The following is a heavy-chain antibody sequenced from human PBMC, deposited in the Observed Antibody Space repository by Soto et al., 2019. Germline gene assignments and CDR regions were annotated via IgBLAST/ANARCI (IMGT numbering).Heavy chain of an antibody. CDR3: ARDRGVVVAATPFWYFDL. J-gene: IGHJ2*01. D-gene: IGHD2-15*01. Sequence: QVQLVQSGAEVKKPGSSVKVSCKASGGTFSSYTISWVRQAPGQGLEWMGRIIPILGIANYAQKFQGRVTITADKSTSTAYMELGSLRSEDTAVYYCARDRGVVVAATPFWYFDLWGRGTLVTVSS. CDR1: GGTFSSYT. CDR2: IIPILGIA. V-gene: IGHV1-69*08.